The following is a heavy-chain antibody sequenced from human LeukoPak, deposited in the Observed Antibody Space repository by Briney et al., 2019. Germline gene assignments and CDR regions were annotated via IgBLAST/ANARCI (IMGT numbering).Heavy chain of an antibody. J-gene: IGHJ6*02. CDR1: GGSLSGYY. CDR2: INHSGST. CDR3: ARGQYSSSSGPYYYYYGMDV. V-gene: IGHV4-34*01. D-gene: IGHD6-6*01. Sequence: SETLSLTCAVYGGSLSGYYWSWIRQPPGKGLEWIGEINHSGSTNYNPSLKSRVTISVDTSKNQFSLKLSSVTAADTAVYYCARGQYSSSSGPYYYYYGMDVWGQGTTVTVSS.